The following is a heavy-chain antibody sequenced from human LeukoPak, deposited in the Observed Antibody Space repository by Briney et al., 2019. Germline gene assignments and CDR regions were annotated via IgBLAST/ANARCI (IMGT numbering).Heavy chain of an antibody. CDR2: IYSGGST. Sequence: PGGSLRLSCAASGFTVSSNYMSWVRQAPGKGLEWVSVIYSGGSTYYADSVKGRFTISRDNSKNTLYLQMNSLRAEDTAVYYCARDMRYFDWSPHKPRDDYYYYYGMDVWGQGTTVTVSS. V-gene: IGHV3-66*01. J-gene: IGHJ6*02. CDR3: ARDMRYFDWSPHKPRDDYYYYYGMDV. CDR1: GFTVSSNY. D-gene: IGHD3-9*01.